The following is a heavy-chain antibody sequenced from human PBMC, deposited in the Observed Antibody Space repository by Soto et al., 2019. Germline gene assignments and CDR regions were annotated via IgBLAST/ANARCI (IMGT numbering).Heavy chain of an antibody. J-gene: IGHJ6*02. CDR1: GGSITSGGYS. CDR2: TYQSGSA. Sequence: QLQLQKSGSGLVKPSQTLSLTCTVSGGSITSGGYSWTWIRQSPGKGLEWIGYTYQSGSAYYNPSLKSRVTISVDRSKNQFSLNLTSVTAADTAVYYCARDYYGMDVWGQGTTVTVSS. CDR3: ARDYYGMDV. V-gene: IGHV4-30-2*06.